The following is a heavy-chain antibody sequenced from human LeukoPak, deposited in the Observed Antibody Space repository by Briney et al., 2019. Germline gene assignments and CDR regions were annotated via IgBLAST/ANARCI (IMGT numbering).Heavy chain of an antibody. D-gene: IGHD2-8*02. CDR2: INPNSGGT. V-gene: IGHV1-2*02. CDR3: AREVLAKNYGMDV. CDR1: GYTFTGYF. J-gene: IGHJ6*02. Sequence: ASVKVSCKASGYTFTGYFMHWVRQAPGQGLEWMGWINPNSGGTNYAQKFQGRVTMTRDTSISTAYMEPSSLRSDDTAVYYCAREVLAKNYGMDVWGQGTTVTVSS.